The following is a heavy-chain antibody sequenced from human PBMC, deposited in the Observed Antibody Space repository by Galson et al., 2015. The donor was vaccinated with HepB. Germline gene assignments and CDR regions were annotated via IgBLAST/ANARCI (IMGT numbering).Heavy chain of an antibody. Sequence: SVKVSCKASGYTFSRYGISWVRQAPGQGLEWMGWISAYNGNTNYAQKLQGRVTVTVDTSTSKAYMELRSLRSDDTAVYYCTREREIVVTEAQNYYFYYGMDVWGQGTTVTVSS. D-gene: IGHD2-2*01. CDR1: GYTFSRYG. CDR2: ISAYNGNT. J-gene: IGHJ6*02. CDR3: TREREIVVTEAQNYYFYYGMDV. V-gene: IGHV1-18*04.